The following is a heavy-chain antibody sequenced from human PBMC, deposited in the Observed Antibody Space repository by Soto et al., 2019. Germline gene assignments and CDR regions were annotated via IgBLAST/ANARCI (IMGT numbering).Heavy chain of an antibody. CDR3: ARETQYYDSSGYYNLAFDI. V-gene: IGHV1-18*01. Sequence: ASVKVSCKASGYTFTSYGISWVRQAPGQGLEWMGWISAYNGNTNYAQKLQGRVTMTTDTSTSTAYMELRSLISDDTAVYYCARETQYYDSSGYYNLAFDIWGQGTMVTVSS. D-gene: IGHD3-22*01. CDR1: GYTFTSYG. J-gene: IGHJ3*02. CDR2: ISAYNGNT.